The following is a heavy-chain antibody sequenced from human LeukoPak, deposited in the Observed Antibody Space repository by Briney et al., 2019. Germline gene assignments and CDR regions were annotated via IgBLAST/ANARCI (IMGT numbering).Heavy chain of an antibody. D-gene: IGHD6-13*01. CDR1: GFTFSSYA. CDR3: AKDLTPGDSSWYLFDY. CDR2: ISGSGGST. J-gene: IGHJ4*02. Sequence: QAGGSLRLSCAASGFTFSSYAMSWVRQAPGKGLEWVSAISGSGGSTYYADSVKGRFTISRDNSKNTLYLQMNSLRAEDTAVYYCAKDLTPGDSSWYLFDYWGQGTLVTVSS. V-gene: IGHV3-23*01.